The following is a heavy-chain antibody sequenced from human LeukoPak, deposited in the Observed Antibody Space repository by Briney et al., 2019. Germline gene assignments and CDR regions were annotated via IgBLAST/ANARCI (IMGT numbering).Heavy chain of an antibody. D-gene: IGHD1-26*01. CDR1: GGSISSSSYY. J-gene: IGHJ6*03. Sequence: PSETLSLTCTVSGGSISSSSYYWGWIRQPPGKGLEWIGSIYYSGSTYYNPSLKSRVTISVDTSKNQFSLKLSSVTAADTAVYYCARDPSSDTSVYYYYYYMDVWGKGTTVTVSS. CDR3: ARDPSSDTSVYYYYYYMDV. V-gene: IGHV4-39*07. CDR2: IYYSGST.